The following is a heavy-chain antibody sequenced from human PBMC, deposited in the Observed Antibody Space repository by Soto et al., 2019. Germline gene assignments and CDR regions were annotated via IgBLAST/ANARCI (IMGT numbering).Heavy chain of an antibody. D-gene: IGHD3-3*02. CDR3: ARSPHFWSGSFGGSPGYYYGMDV. V-gene: IGHV4-30-4*01. CDR2: IYYSGST. Sequence: SETLSLTCTVSGGSISSGDYYWSWIRQPPGKGLEWIGYIYYSGSTYYNPSLKSRVTISVDTSKNQFSLKLSSVTAADTAVYYCARSPHFWSGSFGGSPGYYYGMDVWGQGTTVTVSS. CDR1: GGSISSGDYY. J-gene: IGHJ6*02.